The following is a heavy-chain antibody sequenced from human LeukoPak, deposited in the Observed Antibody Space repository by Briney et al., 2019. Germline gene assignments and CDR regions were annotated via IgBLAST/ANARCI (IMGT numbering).Heavy chain of an antibody. CDR1: GFTFSSYG. CDR3: ARSWSGFGDLLSYFDY. Sequence: GRSLRLFCAASGFTFSSYGMHWVRQAPGKGLEWVAVIWYDGSNKYYADSVKGRFTISRDNSKNTLYLQMNSLRAEDTAVYYCARSWSGFGDLLSYFDYWGQGTLVTVSS. D-gene: IGHD3-10*01. V-gene: IGHV3-33*01. CDR2: IWYDGSNK. J-gene: IGHJ4*02.